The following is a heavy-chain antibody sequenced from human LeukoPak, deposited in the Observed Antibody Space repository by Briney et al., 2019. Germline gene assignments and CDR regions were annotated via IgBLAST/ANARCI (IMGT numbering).Heavy chain of an antibody. CDR3: ARLYDSSGYYYYYGMDV. Sequence: GESLKISRKGSGYSFTSYWIGWVRQMPGKGLEWMGIIYPGDSDTRYSPSFQGQVTISADKSISTAYLQWSSLKASDTAMYYCARLYDSSGYYYYYGMDVWGQGTTVTVSS. J-gene: IGHJ6*02. CDR2: IYPGDSDT. V-gene: IGHV5-51*01. D-gene: IGHD3-22*01. CDR1: GYSFTSYW.